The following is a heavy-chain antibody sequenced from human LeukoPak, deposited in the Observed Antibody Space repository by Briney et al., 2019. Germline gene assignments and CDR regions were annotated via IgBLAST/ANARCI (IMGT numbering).Heavy chain of an antibody. V-gene: IGHV3-30*18. CDR2: TSDDGSSK. J-gene: IGHJ6*02. Sequence: GGSLRLSCAASGFTFSTYGMHWVRQAPGKGLQWVAVTSDDGSSKYYADSVKGRFSISRDNSKNTLYLQMNSLSAEDTAVYYCAKDSSGRVVIFGMDVWGQGTTVTVSS. CDR3: AKDSSGRVVIFGMDV. CDR1: GFTFSTYG. D-gene: IGHD3-3*01.